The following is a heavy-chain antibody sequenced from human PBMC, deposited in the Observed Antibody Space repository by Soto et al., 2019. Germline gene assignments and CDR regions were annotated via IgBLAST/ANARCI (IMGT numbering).Heavy chain of an antibody. CDR3: ARRPLNTNGAY. D-gene: IGHD2-8*01. V-gene: IGHV3-53*01. CDR1: GFTVSSND. J-gene: IGHJ4*02. CDR2: IYSSGST. Sequence: GGSLRLSCAASGFTVSSNDMSWVRQAPGKGLEWVSLIYSSGSTHYADSVKGRFTISRDNSKNTVHLQMNTLRAEDTAVYYCARRPLNTNGAYWGQGTLVTVSS.